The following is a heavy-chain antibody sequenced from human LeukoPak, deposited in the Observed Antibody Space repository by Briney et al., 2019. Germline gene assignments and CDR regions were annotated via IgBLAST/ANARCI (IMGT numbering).Heavy chain of an antibody. V-gene: IGHV3-48*03. CDR3: ARVGCFNSTSCYRGSDY. CDR2: ISSSGSTI. J-gene: IGHJ4*02. D-gene: IGHD2-2*01. Sequence: GGSLRLSCAASGFTFSSYEMNWVRQAPGKGLEWVSYISSSGSTIYYADSVKGRFTISRDNAKNSLYLQMNSLRAEDTAVYYCARVGCFNSTSCYRGSDYWGQGTLVTVSS. CDR1: GFTFSSYE.